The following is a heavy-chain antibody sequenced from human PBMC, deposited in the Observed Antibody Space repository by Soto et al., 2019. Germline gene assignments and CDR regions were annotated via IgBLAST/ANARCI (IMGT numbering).Heavy chain of an antibody. CDR3: AKGGSNYYDSSGYYQLFDY. D-gene: IGHD3-22*01. J-gene: IGHJ4*02. CDR1: GFTFNNYA. CDR2: ISGIAGST. V-gene: IGHV3-23*01. Sequence: PGGSPRLSCAASGFTFNNYAMNWVRQAPGKGLDWVSTISGIAGSTYYADTVKGRFTISRDNSKNTLYLQMTSLRAEDTAVYYCAKGGSNYYDSSGYYQLFDYWGQGTLVTVSS.